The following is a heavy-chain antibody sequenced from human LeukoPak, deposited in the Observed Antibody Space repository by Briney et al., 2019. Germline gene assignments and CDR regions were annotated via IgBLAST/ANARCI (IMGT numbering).Heavy chain of an antibody. V-gene: IGHV4-34*01. CDR3: ARFVYGGKAFDY. J-gene: IGHJ4*02. D-gene: IGHD4-23*01. Sequence: SETLSLTCAVYGGSFSGYYWSWIRQPPGKGLEWIGEINHSGSTNYNPSLKSRVTISVDTSKNQFSLKLSSVTAADTAVYYCARFVYGGKAFDYWGQGTLVTVSS. CDR2: INHSGST. CDR1: GGSFSGYY.